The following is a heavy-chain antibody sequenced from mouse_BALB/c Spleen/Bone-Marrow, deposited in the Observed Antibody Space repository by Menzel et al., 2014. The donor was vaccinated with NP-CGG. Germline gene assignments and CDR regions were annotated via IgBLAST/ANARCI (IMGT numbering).Heavy chain of an antibody. J-gene: IGHJ3*01. Sequence: EVHLVESGGGLVPPGGSLKLSCAASGFNFSNYGMSWVPPAPDKTLEFVASINANGGDTYYPVSVKGCFIISTENAKDTLYLQRSSLKSEYTAIYYCARSVDYVSWFAYWGQGTPVAVSA. CDR1: GFNFSNYG. CDR2: INANGGDT. CDR3: ARSVDYVSWFAY. V-gene: IGHV5-6-3*01. D-gene: IGHD2-4*01.